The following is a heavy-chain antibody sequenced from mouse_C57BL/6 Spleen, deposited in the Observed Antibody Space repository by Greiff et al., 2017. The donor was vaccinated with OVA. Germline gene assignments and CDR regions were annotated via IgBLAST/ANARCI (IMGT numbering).Heavy chain of an antibody. V-gene: IGHV1-72*01. Sequence: QVHVKQPGAELVKPGASVKLSCKASGYTFTSYWMHWVKQRPGRGLEWIGRIDPNSGGTKYNEKFKSKATLTVDKPSSTAYMQLSSLTSEDSAVYYCAREFSTTVVAPDVWGTGTTVTVSS. CDR3: AREFSTTVVAPDV. J-gene: IGHJ1*03. D-gene: IGHD1-1*01. CDR2: IDPNSGGT. CDR1: GYTFTSYW.